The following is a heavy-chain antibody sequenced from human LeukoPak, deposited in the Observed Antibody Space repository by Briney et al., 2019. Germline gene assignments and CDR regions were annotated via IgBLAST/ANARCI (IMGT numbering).Heavy chain of an antibody. Sequence: GGSLRLSCAASGFTFSSYSMNWVRQAPGKGLEWVSYISSSSSTIYYADSVKGRFTISRDNAKNSLYLQMNSLRAEDTAVYYCARDGNRDYSGSYYFDYWGQGTLVTVSS. CDR2: ISSSSSTI. V-gene: IGHV3-48*01. CDR1: GFTFSSYS. CDR3: ARDGNRDYSGSYYFDY. J-gene: IGHJ4*02. D-gene: IGHD4-11*01.